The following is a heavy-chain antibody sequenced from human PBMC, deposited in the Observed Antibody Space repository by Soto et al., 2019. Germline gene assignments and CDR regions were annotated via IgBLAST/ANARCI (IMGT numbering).Heavy chain of an antibody. CDR2: IYYRGNA. J-gene: IGHJ4*02. CDR1: DDSINSDKYY. D-gene: IGHD3-9*01. Sequence: SETLSLTCSVSDDSINSDKYYWGWIRQPPGKGLEWIGSIYYRGNAYYNPSLQTRVTISLDKSKSQFSLKLNSVTAADSAVYFCACFEGLATIPYYFDFRGPGSLVTVSA. V-gene: IGHV4-39*01. CDR3: ACFEGLATIPYYFDF.